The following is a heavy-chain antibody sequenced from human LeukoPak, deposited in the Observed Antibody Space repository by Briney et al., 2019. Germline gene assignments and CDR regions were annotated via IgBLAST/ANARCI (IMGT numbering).Heavy chain of an antibody. V-gene: IGHV3-23*01. Sequence: GGSLRLSCAASGFNFNAYAMTWVRQAPGKGLEWVSATSGNGAKTYYADSVKGRFTISRDNSRNTLYLQMNSLRAEDTAVYYCAKDSGWPFDYWGQGTLVTVSS. CDR3: AKDSGWPFDY. J-gene: IGHJ4*02. D-gene: IGHD6-19*01. CDR2: TSGNGAKT. CDR1: GFNFNAYA.